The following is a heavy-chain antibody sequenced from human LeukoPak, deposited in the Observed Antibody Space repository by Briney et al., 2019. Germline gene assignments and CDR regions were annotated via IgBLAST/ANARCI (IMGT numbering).Heavy chain of an antibody. CDR3: ARDGYRTIQGAFDL. D-gene: IGHD5-12*01. V-gene: IGHV3-74*03. J-gene: IGHJ3*01. Sequence: GGSLRLSCAASGFTFSSYWMHWVRQAPGKGLVWISRINTDGSNTMYEDTVKGRFTISRDNAKNTLYLQMNSLRAEDTAVYYCARDGYRTIQGAFDLWGQGTMVTVSS. CDR1: GFTFSSYW. CDR2: INTDGSNT.